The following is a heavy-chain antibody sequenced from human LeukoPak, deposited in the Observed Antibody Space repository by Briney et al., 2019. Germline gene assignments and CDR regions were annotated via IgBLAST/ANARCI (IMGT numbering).Heavy chain of an antibody. D-gene: IGHD3-22*01. V-gene: IGHV3-23*01. Sequence: PGGSLRLSCAASGFTFSIYAMSWVRQAPGKGLEWVSSISSKGEPTFYADSVKGRFTISRDNSESTLYLQMNILRAEDTAIYYCTRDRPNYYGSDGHYYRRNGDYWGQGTLVTVSS. CDR2: ISSKGEPT. CDR1: GFTFSIYA. J-gene: IGHJ4*02. CDR3: TRDRPNYYGSDGHYYRRNGDY.